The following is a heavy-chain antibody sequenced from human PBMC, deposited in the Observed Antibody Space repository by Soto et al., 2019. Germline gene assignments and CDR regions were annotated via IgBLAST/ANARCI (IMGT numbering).Heavy chain of an antibody. CDR2: IITIFAKP. CDR3: ARGPGICSSFSI. CDR1: GDTFSSYS. V-gene: IGHV1-69*01. J-gene: IGHJ3*02. Sequence: QVQLIQSGAELKRPGSSVKVSCKASGDTFSSYSITGLRQAPGHRLEWMGGIITIFAKPTYAQKFQGRVAITADDSTSTVYLELTSLTSADTAVYDCARGPGICSSFSIWGQGTPLSVSS. D-gene: IGHD2-15*01.